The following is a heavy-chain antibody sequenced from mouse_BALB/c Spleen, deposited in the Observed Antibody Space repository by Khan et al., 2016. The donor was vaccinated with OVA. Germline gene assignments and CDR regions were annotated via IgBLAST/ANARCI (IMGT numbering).Heavy chain of an antibody. J-gene: IGHJ2*01. Sequence: VQLQQSGAELVKPGASVKLSCTLSGFNIKDTYMHWVKQRPEQGLEWIGRIDPANGNTKYDPKFQGKATLTADTSSNTAYLQLSSLTSEDTAVYYCATYYYGSSRYFDYWGQGTTLTVSS. CDR2: IDPANGNT. V-gene: IGHV14-3*02. CDR3: ATYYYGSSRYFDY. D-gene: IGHD1-1*01. CDR1: GFNIKDTY.